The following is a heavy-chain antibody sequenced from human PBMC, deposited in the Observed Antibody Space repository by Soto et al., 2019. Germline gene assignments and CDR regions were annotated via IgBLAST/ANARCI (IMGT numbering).Heavy chain of an antibody. Sequence: PGGSLRLSCAASGFTFSSYSMNWVRQAPGKGLEWVSSISSSSSYIYYADSVKGRFTISRDNAKNSLYLQMNSLRAEDKAVYYCARGSFGDYYYGMDVWGQGTTVTVSS. CDR1: GFTFSSYS. CDR2: ISSSSSYI. J-gene: IGHJ6*02. V-gene: IGHV3-21*01. CDR3: ARGSFGDYYYGMDV. D-gene: IGHD3-10*01.